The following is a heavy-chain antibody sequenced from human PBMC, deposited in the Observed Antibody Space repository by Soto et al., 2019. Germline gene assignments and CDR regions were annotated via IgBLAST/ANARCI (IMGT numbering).Heavy chain of an antibody. D-gene: IGHD4-17*01. CDR2: IYYSGST. CDR3: ARHRGPYGDYDY. CDR1: GGSISSYY. Sequence: PSETLSLTCTVSGGSISSYYWSWIRQPPGKGLEWIGYIYYSGSTNYNPSLKSRVTISVDTSKNQFSLKLSSVTAADTAVYYCARHRGPYGDYDYWGQGTLVTVSS. V-gene: IGHV4-59*08. J-gene: IGHJ4*02.